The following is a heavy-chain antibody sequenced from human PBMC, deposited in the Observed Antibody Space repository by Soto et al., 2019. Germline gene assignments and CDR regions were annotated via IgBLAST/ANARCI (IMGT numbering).Heavy chain of an antibody. J-gene: IGHJ5*02. CDR3: LQSYGDYP. CDR1: GYTFTSYY. Sequence: QVQLVQSGAEVKKPGASVKVSCKASGYTFTSYYMHWVRQAPGQGLEWMGIINPSGGSTSYAQKFQGRVTMTGDTATSTVYMELSSQRSEDTAVYYCLQSYGDYPWGQGPLVTVSS. V-gene: IGHV1-46*01. CDR2: INPSGGST. D-gene: IGHD4-17*01.